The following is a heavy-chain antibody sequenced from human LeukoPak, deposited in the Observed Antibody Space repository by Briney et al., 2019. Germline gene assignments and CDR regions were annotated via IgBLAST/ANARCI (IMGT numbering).Heavy chain of an antibody. CDR3: AKYCSGGSCYSLDY. J-gene: IGHJ4*02. Sequence: QPGGSLRLSCAASGFIFSSKWMSWVRQAPGKGLEWVANINHDGSEKYYVDSVKGRFTISRDNAKNSLYLQMSSLRAEDTAVYYCAKYCSGGSCYSLDYWGQGTLVTVSS. D-gene: IGHD2-15*01. CDR1: GFIFSSKW. CDR2: INHDGSEK. V-gene: IGHV3-7*01.